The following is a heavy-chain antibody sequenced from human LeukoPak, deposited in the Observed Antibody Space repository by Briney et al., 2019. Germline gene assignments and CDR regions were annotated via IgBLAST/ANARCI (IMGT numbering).Heavy chain of an antibody. CDR3: AHAFSGYEGTFFDY. CDR2: IYWNDDK. D-gene: IGHD5-12*01. CDR1: GFSLSTSGVG. J-gene: IGHJ4*02. V-gene: IGHV2-5*01. Sequence: SGPTLVKPTQTPTLTCTFSGFSLSTSGVGVGWIRQPPGKALEWLALIYWNDDKRYSPSLKSRLTITKDTSKNQVVLTMTNMDPVDTATYYCAHAFSGYEGTFFDYWGQGTLVTVSS.